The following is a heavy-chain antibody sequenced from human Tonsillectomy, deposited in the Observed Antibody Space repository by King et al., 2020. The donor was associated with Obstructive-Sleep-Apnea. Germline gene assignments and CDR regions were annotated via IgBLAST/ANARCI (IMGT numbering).Heavy chain of an antibody. Sequence: VQLVESGGGLVQPGRSLRLSCTGSGFTFGDYAVSWFRQVPGMGLEWVGFIRSKTYGGTTDYAASVRGRFTISRDDSKSIAYLYMNSRKTEDTAVYYCGRVRGGEQFDYWGQGTLVTVSS. V-gene: IGHV3-49*03. CDR1: GFTFGDYA. CDR2: IRSKTYGGTT. D-gene: IGHD2-21*01. CDR3: GRVRGGEQFDY. J-gene: IGHJ4*02.